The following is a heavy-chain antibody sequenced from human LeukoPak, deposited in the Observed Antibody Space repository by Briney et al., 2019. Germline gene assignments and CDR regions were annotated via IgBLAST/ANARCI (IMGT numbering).Heavy chain of an antibody. J-gene: IGHJ4*02. CDR2: IYHSGST. CDR3: ARIDTAMVVKFDY. Sequence: SETLSLTCTVSGYSISSGYYWGWIRQPPGKGLEWIGSIYHSGSTYYNPSLKSRVTISVDTSKNQFSLKLSSVTAADTAVYYCARIDTAMVVKFDYWGQGTLVTVSS. D-gene: IGHD5-18*01. V-gene: IGHV4-38-2*02. CDR1: GYSISSGYY.